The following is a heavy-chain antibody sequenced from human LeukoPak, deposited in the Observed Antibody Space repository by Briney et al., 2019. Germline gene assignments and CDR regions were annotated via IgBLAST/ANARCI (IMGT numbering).Heavy chain of an antibody. Sequence: PGGSLRLSCAASGFTFSRFLMHWVRQAPGKGLVWVSFISNDGRTTRYADSVKGRFTISRDNAKNTLYLEINSLRAEDTAVYYCARDLAGSIDYWGQGTLVTVSS. D-gene: IGHD6-19*01. J-gene: IGHJ4*02. V-gene: IGHV3-74*01. CDR3: ARDLAGSIDY. CDR1: GFTFSRFL. CDR2: ISNDGRTT.